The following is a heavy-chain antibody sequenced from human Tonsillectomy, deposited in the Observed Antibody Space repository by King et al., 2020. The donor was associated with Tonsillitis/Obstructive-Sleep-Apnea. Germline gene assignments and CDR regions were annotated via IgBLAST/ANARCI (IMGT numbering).Heavy chain of an antibody. CDR2: IYYSGST. CDR1: GGSISSYY. V-gene: IGHV4-59*08. Sequence: QLQESGPGLVKPSETLSLTCTVPGGSISSYYWSWIRQPPGKGLEWIVYIYYSGSTNYNPSLKSRVTISVDTSKNQFSLKLSSVTAADTAVYYCARRVPAARSYWYFDLWGRGTLVTVSS. CDR3: ARRVPAARSYWYFDL. D-gene: IGHD2-2*01. J-gene: IGHJ2*01.